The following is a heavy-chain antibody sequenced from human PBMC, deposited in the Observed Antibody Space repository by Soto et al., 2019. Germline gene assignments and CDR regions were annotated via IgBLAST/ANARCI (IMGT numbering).Heavy chain of an antibody. CDR3: ARILCSSTSCYTFDY. D-gene: IGHD2-2*02. CDR2: MRQDGSEK. V-gene: IGHV3-7*03. Sequence: PGGSLRLSCAASGFTFSSCWMSWVRQAPGKGLEWVANMRQDGSEKYYVDSVKGRFTISRDNAKNSLYLQMNSLRAEDTAVYYCARILCSSTSCYTFDYWGQGTLVTVSS. J-gene: IGHJ4*02. CDR1: GFTFSSCW.